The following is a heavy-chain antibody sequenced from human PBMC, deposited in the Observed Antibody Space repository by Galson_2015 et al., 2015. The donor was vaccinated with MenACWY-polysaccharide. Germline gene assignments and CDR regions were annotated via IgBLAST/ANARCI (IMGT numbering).Heavy chain of an antibody. Sequence: SGYIFTSRDINWVRQAAGQGLEWMGWTSASSGNAVYAQKFQDRVTLTRDTSTSTVYMELSSLRSEDTGVYYCATGAGVVGDSWGQGTLVTVSS. V-gene: IGHV1-8*01. J-gene: IGHJ4*02. CDR3: ATGAGVVGDS. D-gene: IGHD2-15*01. CDR2: TSASSGNA. CDR1: GYIFTSRD.